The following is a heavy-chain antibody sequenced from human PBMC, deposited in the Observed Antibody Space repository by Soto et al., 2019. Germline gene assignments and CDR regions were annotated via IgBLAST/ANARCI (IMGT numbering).Heavy chain of an antibody. V-gene: IGHV4-34*01. CDR2: INHSGST. Sequence: SETLSLTCAVYGGSFSGYYWSWIRQPPGKGLEWIGEINHSGSTNYNPSLKSRVTISVDTSKNQFSLKLSSVTAADTAVYYCARGKHHYYDTIGYSWLDPWGQGTLVTVSS. J-gene: IGHJ5*02. CDR1: GGSFSGYY. D-gene: IGHD3-22*01. CDR3: ARGKHHYYDTIGYSWLDP.